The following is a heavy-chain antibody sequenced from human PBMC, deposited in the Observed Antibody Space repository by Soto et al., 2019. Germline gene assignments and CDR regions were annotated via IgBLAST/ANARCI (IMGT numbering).Heavy chain of an antibody. CDR2: IYHSGST. Sequence: PSETLSLTCAVSGGSISSSNWWRWVRQPPGKGLEWIGEIYHSGSTNYNPSLKSRVTISVDKSKNQFSLKLSSVTAADTAVYYCARDRVDSSGHVRYYYYGMDVWGQGTTVTVSS. CDR3: ARDRVDSSGHVRYYYYGMDV. CDR1: GGSISSSNW. V-gene: IGHV4-4*02. D-gene: IGHD6-25*01. J-gene: IGHJ6*02.